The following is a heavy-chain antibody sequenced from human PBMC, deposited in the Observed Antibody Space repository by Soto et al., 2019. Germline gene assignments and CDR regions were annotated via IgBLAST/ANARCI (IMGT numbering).Heavy chain of an antibody. Sequence: GGSLRLSCAASGFTFSSYAMSWVRQAPGKGLEWVSYISSSSSTIYYADSVKGRFTISRDNAKNSLYLQMNSLRAEDTAVYYCAREYCSSTSCLNWLDPWGQGTLVTVSS. CDR3: AREYCSSTSCLNWLDP. D-gene: IGHD2-2*01. CDR2: ISSSSSTI. J-gene: IGHJ5*02. CDR1: GFTFSSYA. V-gene: IGHV3-48*01.